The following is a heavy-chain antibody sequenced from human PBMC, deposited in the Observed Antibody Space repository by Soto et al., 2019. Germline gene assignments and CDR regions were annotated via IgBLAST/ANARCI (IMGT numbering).Heavy chain of an antibody. V-gene: IGHV3-30*03. Sequence: GGSLRLSCASSGFSFSSYGMQWVRQAPGKGLEWVAVISYDGSNKYYADSVKDRFTISRDNSKKTLYLQMNSLRADDTAVYYCVAGQYFFDYCGQGTLVTVSS. D-gene: IGHD6-19*01. CDR2: ISYDGSNK. CDR1: GFSFSSYG. J-gene: IGHJ4*02. CDR3: VAGQYFFDY.